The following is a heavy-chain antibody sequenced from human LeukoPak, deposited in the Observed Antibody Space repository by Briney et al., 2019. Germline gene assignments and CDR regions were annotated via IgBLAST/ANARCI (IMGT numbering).Heavy chain of an antibody. Sequence: PGGALRLSCAASVFTFSDDYMSWIGQAPGGGREGVSYISSSGSTIYYADSVKGRFTISSAKAKNSLYLQMNSLRAEDTAVYYCERAPRGTAIDYWGQGTLVTVSS. CDR1: VFTFSDDY. CDR2: ISSSGSTI. J-gene: IGHJ4*02. D-gene: IGHD1-1*01. V-gene: IGHV3-11*04. CDR3: ERAPRGTAIDY.